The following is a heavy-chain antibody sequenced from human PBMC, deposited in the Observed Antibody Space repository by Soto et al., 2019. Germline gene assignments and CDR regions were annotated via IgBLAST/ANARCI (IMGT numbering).Heavy chain of an antibody. CDR2: IKPDNGDT. CDR1: GYPFSKYG. V-gene: IGHV1-18*04. J-gene: IGHJ5*02. Sequence: QLQLVQSGAEVERPGASVRVSCKAYGYPFSKYGISWIRQAPGQGLERMGWIKPDNGDTNYAQKFQGRVTMTTDTSSNPAYMELRSLRSDDTAVYYCATSSESGFDPWGQGTLVSVSS. CDR3: ATSSESGFDP.